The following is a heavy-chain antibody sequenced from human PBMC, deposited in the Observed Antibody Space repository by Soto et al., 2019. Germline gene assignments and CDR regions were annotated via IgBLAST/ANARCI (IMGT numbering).Heavy chain of an antibody. D-gene: IGHD6-6*01. CDR1: GFTFSSYA. V-gene: IGHV3-23*01. CDR2: ISGSGGNT. Sequence: GGSLRLSCTASGFTFSSYAMSWFRQAPGKGLEWVSAISGSGGNTYYADSVKGRFTISRDNSKNTLYLQMNSLRAEDTAVYYCAKSITARPFDYWGQGALVTVSS. CDR3: AKSITARPFDY. J-gene: IGHJ4*02.